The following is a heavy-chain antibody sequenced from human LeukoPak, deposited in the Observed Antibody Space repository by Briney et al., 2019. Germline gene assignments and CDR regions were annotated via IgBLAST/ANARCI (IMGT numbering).Heavy chain of an antibody. CDR1: GYTFTSYG. V-gene: IGHV1-18*04. D-gene: IGHD3-10*01. Sequence: GASVKVSCKASGYTFTSYGISRVRQAPGQGLEWMGWISAYNGNTNYAQKLQGRVTMTTDTPTSTAYMELRSLRSGDTAVYYCARGTRYGSGSYSGYWGQGTLVTVSS. CDR2: ISAYNGNT. J-gene: IGHJ4*02. CDR3: ARGTRYGSGSYSGY.